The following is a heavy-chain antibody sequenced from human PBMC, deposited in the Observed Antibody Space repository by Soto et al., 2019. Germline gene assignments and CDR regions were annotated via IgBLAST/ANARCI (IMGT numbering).Heavy chain of an antibody. D-gene: IGHD2-15*01. CDR1: GYSFEDYS. J-gene: IGHJ4*02. V-gene: IGHV3-9*01. CDR2: ISWNGNFT. CDR3: VGGSWFD. Sequence: EVQLVESGGDMVQPGRSLKLSCVGSGYSFEDYSMHWVRQAPGKGLEWVSGISWNGNFTGYADSVKGRFTISRDNAKNSLFLQMRSLSLEDTALYYCVGGSWFDWGQGTLVTVSP.